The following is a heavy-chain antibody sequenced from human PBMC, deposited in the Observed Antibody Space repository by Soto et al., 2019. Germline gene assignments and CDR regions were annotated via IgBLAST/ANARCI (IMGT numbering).Heavy chain of an antibody. J-gene: IGHJ6*02. V-gene: IGHV1-69*06. CDR3: ARDAGAAGVYDFDMDV. CDR1: GGTFTSFA. CDR2: IIPMFGTV. D-gene: IGHD6-13*01. Sequence: SVKVSCKASGGTFTSFAISWVRQAPGEGPEWMGRIIPMFGTVNYAQNFQGRVTITADTSTSTAYMELSSLRSDDTAVYYCARDAGAAGVYDFDMDVWGQGTTVTV.